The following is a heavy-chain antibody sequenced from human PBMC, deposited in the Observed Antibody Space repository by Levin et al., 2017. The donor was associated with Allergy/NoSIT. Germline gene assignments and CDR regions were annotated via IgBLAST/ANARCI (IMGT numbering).Heavy chain of an antibody. CDR1: GGAMNSRY. Sequence: SETLSLTCNVSGGAMNSRYWTWIRQPPGRGLQWIGYIYHTGTTTYNPSLESRVVISLDTSKNQFSLKLSSVTSADTATYFCCAYTGYTDAFDMWGQGTMVTVSS. CDR3: CAYTGYTDAFDM. J-gene: IGHJ3*02. CDR2: IYHTGTT. D-gene: IGHD5-12*01. V-gene: IGHV4-59*11.